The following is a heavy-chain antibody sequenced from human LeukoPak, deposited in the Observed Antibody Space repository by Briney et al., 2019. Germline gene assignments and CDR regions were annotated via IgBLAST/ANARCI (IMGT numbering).Heavy chain of an antibody. V-gene: IGHV1-69*04. CDR1: GGTFSSYA. CDR3: ARGLIVVVPAANLDYYYYMDV. Sequence: ASVKVSCKASGGTFSSYAISWVRQAPGQGLEWMGRIIPILGIANYAQKFQGRVTITTDESTSTAYMELSSLRSEDTAVYYCARGLIVVVPAANLDYYYYMDVWGKGTTVTVSS. CDR2: IIPILGIA. D-gene: IGHD2-2*01. J-gene: IGHJ6*03.